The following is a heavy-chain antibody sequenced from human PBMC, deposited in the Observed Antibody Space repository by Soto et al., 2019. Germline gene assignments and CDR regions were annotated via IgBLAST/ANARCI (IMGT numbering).Heavy chain of an antibody. CDR1: GGSISSGGYY. CDR2: IYYSGST. CDR3: ARDSPPQGKWRGPLDYYYGMDV. Sequence: PSETLSLTCTVSGGSISSGGYYWSWIRQHPGKGLEWIGYIYYSGSTYYNPSLKSRVTISVDTSKNQFSLKLSSVTAADTAVYYCARDSPPQGKWRGPLDYYYGMDVCGQGTTATVYS. V-gene: IGHV4-31*03. J-gene: IGHJ6*02. D-gene: IGHD2-8*01.